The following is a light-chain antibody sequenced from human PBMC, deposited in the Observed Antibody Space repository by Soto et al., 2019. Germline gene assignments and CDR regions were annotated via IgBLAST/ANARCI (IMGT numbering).Light chain of an antibody. V-gene: IGLV1-47*02. CDR3: AAWDDSLRGV. J-gene: IGLJ3*02. CDR1: SSNIGSNY. CDR2: NNN. Sequence: QSVLTQPPSASGTPGQRVTISCSGSSSNIGSNYVYWYQQLPGTAPKLLIYNNNQRPSGVPDRFSGSKSGTSASLAISGLRSEDEADYYFAAWDDSLRGVFGGGTKLTVL.